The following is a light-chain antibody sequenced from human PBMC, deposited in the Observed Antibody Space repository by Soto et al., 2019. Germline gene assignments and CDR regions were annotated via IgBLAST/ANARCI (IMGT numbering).Light chain of an antibody. CDR2: GAS. J-gene: IGKJ1*01. Sequence: EIVMTQSPATLSVSPGGRATLSCRASQSVSNDFLAWYQQKPGQAPRLLIYGASTRATDVPDRFSGSGSGADFTLTISRLEPEDFAVYYCQQYGSSPPRTFGQGTKVDIK. CDR1: QSVSNDF. V-gene: IGKV3-20*01. CDR3: QQYGSSPPRT.